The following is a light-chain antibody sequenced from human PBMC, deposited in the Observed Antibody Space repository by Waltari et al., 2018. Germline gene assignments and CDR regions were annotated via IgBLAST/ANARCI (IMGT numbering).Light chain of an antibody. Sequence: DIVLTQSPGSLSLSPGERATLSCRASQNVNSNYLAWYQQKPGQVPRLLVYGASTRATGIPDRFSGSGSGTDFTLTINRLEPEDLAVYYCHQYAGAPWTFGQGTKLEFK. CDR1: QNVNSNY. CDR3: HQYAGAPWT. CDR2: GAS. J-gene: IGKJ1*01. V-gene: IGKV3-20*01.